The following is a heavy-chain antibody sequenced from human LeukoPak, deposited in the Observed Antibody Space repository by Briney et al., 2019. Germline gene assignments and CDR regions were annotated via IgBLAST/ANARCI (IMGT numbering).Heavy chain of an antibody. CDR3: ARGRGILAVADP. V-gene: IGHV1-8*01. Sequence: ASVKVSCKASGYTFTSYDINWVRQATGQGLEWMGWMNPNSGNTGYAQKFQGRVTMTRNTSISTAYMELSSLRSEDTAVYYCARGRGILAVADPWGQGTLVTVSS. D-gene: IGHD6-19*01. CDR2: MNPNSGNT. J-gene: IGHJ5*02. CDR1: GYTFTSYD.